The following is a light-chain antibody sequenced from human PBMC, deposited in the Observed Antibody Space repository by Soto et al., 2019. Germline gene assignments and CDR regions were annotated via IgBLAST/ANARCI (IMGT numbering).Light chain of an antibody. CDR1: SSDVGSYNL. Sequence: QSALTQPASVSGSPGQSITISCTGTSSDVGSYNLVSWYQQHPGKAHKLMIYEVSKRSSGVSNRFSGSKSGNTASLTISGLQAEDEADYYCCSYAGSSTSFGVGTKLNVL. V-gene: IGLV2-23*02. CDR3: CSYAGSSTS. CDR2: EVS. J-gene: IGLJ3*02.